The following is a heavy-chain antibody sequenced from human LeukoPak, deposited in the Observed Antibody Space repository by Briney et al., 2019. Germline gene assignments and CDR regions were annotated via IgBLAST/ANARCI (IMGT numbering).Heavy chain of an antibody. CDR3: ARLTVVPAPVRDNWFDP. Sequence: ASVKVSCKASGYTFTGYYMHWVRQAPGQGLEWMGRINPNSGGTNYAQKFQGRVTMTRDTSISTAYMELSRLRSDDTAVYYCARLTVVPAPVRDNWFDPWGQGTLVTVSS. V-gene: IGHV1-2*06. CDR1: GYTFTGYY. J-gene: IGHJ5*02. CDR2: INPNSGGT. D-gene: IGHD2-2*01.